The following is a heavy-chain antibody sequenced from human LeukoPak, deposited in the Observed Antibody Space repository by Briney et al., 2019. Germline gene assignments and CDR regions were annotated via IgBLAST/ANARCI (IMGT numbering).Heavy chain of an antibody. J-gene: IGHJ4*02. V-gene: IGHV4-39*01. D-gene: IGHD4-11*01. Sequence: PSETLSLTCTVSGVSISSAAYYWGWVRQPPAKGLEWIGSIFYTGSTYYNPSLNSRVTLSIATSDNLCSVKLTFVTAADTAVYYCARRTRVTWSYFDYWGQGTLVTVSS. CDR3: ARRTRVTWSYFDY. CDR2: IFYTGST. CDR1: GVSISSAAYY.